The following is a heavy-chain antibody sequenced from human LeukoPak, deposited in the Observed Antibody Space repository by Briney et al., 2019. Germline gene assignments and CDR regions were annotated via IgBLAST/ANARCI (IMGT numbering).Heavy chain of an antibody. Sequence: GGSLRLSCAASGFPFSSYWMGWVRQAPGKRLEWVANMNIDGSEKYYADSAKGRFTISRDNARNSVYLQMNSLRVEDTAVYYCARDPVEWELLLDYWGQGTLVTVSS. CDR2: MNIDGSEK. J-gene: IGHJ4*02. CDR3: ARDPVEWELLLDY. D-gene: IGHD1-26*01. V-gene: IGHV3-7*01. CDR1: GFPFSSYW.